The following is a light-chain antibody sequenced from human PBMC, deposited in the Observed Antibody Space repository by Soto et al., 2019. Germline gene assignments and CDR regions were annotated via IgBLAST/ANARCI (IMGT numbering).Light chain of an antibody. CDR3: QQYSSSPYT. Sequence: EIVLTQSPVTLSLSPGEIATLSSRASQSVTTNYLAWYQQRPGLAPRLLFFGASTSATGIPDWCSGSGSGTVSTLTISRLEPEDFAVYYCQQYSSSPYTFGQGTKVEIK. CDR2: GAS. V-gene: IGKV3-20*01. CDR1: QSVTTNY. J-gene: IGKJ2*01.